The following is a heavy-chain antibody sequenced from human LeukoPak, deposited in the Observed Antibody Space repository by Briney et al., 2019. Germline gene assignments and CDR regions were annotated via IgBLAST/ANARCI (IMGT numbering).Heavy chain of an antibody. Sequence: PGGSLRLSCAASGFTFTDYYMNWIRQAPGKGLEWVSYISSSSSYTNYADSVKGRFTISRDNAKNSLYLQMNSLRAEDTAVYYCASLNSSSWYFDYWGQGTLVTVSS. D-gene: IGHD6-13*01. CDR1: GFTFTDYY. CDR3: ASLNSSSWYFDY. CDR2: ISSSSSYT. V-gene: IGHV3-11*03. J-gene: IGHJ4*02.